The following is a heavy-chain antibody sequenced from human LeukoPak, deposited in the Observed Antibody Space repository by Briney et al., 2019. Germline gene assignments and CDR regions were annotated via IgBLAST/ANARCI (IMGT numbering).Heavy chain of an antibody. V-gene: IGHV3-23*01. J-gene: IGHJ4*02. Sequence: GGSLRLSCAASGFTFSSYAMSWVRQAPGKGLEWVSAISGSGGSTYYADSVKGRFTISRDNSKNTLYLQMKSLRAEDTAVYYCAKDRGEGTMIVVVLDYWGQGTLVTVSS. CDR2: ISGSGGST. D-gene: IGHD3-22*01. CDR1: GFTFSSYA. CDR3: AKDRGEGTMIVVVLDY.